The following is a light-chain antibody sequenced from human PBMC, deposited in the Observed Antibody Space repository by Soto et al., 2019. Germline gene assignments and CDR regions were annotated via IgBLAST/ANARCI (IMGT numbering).Light chain of an antibody. V-gene: IGLV2-14*01. Sequence: QSSLTQPASVSGSPGLPIAISCTGTSRDVGGYNSVSWYQQQPGKVPKLMIYDVSNRPSGVSNRFSGSKSGNTASLTISGLQAEDEGDYYCSSYTTGGSYVFGTGTKVTVL. CDR3: SSYTTGGSYV. CDR1: SRDVGGYNS. J-gene: IGLJ1*01. CDR2: DVS.